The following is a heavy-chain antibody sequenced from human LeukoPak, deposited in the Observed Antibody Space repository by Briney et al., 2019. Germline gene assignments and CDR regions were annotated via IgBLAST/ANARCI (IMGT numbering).Heavy chain of an antibody. D-gene: IGHD6-13*01. V-gene: IGHV4-59*12. CDR1: GGSISSYY. CDR2: IYYSGST. J-gene: IGHJ4*02. Sequence: KPSETLSLTCTVSGGSISSYYWSWIRQPPGKGLEWIGYIYYSGSTNYNPSLKSRVTISVDTSKNQFSLKLRSVTAADTAVYYCARCGSNSFFIEYWGQGTLVTVSS. CDR3: ARCGSNSFFIEY.